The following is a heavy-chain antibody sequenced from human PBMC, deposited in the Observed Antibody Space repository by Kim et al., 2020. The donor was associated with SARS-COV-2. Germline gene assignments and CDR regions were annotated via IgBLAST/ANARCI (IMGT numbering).Heavy chain of an antibody. J-gene: IGHJ4*02. Sequence: SETLSRTCAVYGGSFSGYYWSWIRQPPGKGLEWIGEINHSGSTNYNPSLKSRVTISVDTSKNQFSLKLSSVTAADTAVYYCARVWSGYVRKGSYFDYWGQGTLVTVSS. D-gene: IGHD5-12*01. V-gene: IGHV4-34*01. CDR2: INHSGST. CDR3: ARVWSGYVRKGSYFDY. CDR1: GGSFSGYY.